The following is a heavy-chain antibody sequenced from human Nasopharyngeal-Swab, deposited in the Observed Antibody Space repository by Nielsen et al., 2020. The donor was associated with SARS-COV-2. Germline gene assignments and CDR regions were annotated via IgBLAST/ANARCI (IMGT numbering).Heavy chain of an antibody. CDR1: GYTFTRYY. J-gene: IGHJ5*02. V-gene: IGHV1-46*01. Sequence: ASVNVSCQASGYTFTRYYIHWVRQAPGQGLEWMGIINHGGGRARYSQNFQGRVTMTRDTSTSTVYMELSSLRSEDTAVYYCARGGDPREVVAATDCFDPWGQGTLVTVSS. CDR2: INHGGGRA. D-gene: IGHD2-15*01. CDR3: ARGGDPREVVAATDCFDP.